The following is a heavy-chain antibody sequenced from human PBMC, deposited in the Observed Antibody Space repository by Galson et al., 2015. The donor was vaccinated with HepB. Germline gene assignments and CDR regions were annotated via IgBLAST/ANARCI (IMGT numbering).Heavy chain of an antibody. V-gene: IGHV3-21*06. CDR3: ARFRDMDV. J-gene: IGHJ6*03. CDR1: GFTFSSYS. Sequence: SLRLSCAASGFTFSSYSMNWVRQAPGKGLEWVSSISGSGNYKYYGDSAKGRFTISRDNAKNSLYLQMNSLRAEDTAVYYCARFRDMDVWGKGTTVIVSS. CDR2: ISGSGNYK.